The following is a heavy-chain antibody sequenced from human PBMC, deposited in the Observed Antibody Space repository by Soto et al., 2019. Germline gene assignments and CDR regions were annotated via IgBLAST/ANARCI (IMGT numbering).Heavy chain of an antibody. J-gene: IGHJ3*02. V-gene: IGHV5-51*01. Sequence: GESLKISCKASGYSFSFYWIGWVRQMPGKGLEWMAIMYPDDSNNRYSPSFEAHVTISADKSTSTAFLQWCSLKASDTAMYYCATAYVYDFENSDYYRDAFDIWGQGTLVTVSS. CDR1: GYSFSFYW. CDR3: ATAYVYDFENSDYYRDAFDI. CDR2: MYPDDSNN. D-gene: IGHD3-22*01.